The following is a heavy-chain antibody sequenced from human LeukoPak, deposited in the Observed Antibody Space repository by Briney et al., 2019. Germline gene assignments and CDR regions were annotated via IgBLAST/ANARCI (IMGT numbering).Heavy chain of an antibody. V-gene: IGHV3-53*01. J-gene: IGHJ4*02. CDR2: IYSDGNT. CDR1: GFAVTNNY. CDR3: ARVWHCTSTSCYDY. Sequence: GGSLRLSCAASGFAVTNNYMNWVRQAPGKGLEWVSVIYSDGNTFYSDSVKGRFTISRHNSKNIVYLQMNSLRDEDTAVYYCARVWHCTSTSCYDYWGQGTLVTVSS. D-gene: IGHD2-2*01.